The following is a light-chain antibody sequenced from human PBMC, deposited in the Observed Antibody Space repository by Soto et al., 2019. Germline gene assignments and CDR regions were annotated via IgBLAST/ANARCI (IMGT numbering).Light chain of an antibody. CDR2: AAS. Sequence: DIQMTQSPSSLSASVGDRVTITCRASQSIVTYLNWYLQKPGKAPKLLIYAASNLQSGVPSRFSGSGSGTDFTLTISSLQREDFATYYCQQSYSKPPTFGQGTKVDIK. CDR1: QSIVTY. J-gene: IGKJ1*01. CDR3: QQSYSKPPT. V-gene: IGKV1-39*01.